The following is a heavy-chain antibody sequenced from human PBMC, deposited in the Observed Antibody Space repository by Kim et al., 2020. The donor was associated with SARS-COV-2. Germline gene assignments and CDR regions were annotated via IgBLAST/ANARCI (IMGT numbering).Heavy chain of an antibody. CDR2: ISSSSTI. CDR3: AREDRQWLAHYYYGMDV. CDR1: GFTFSSYS. V-gene: IGHV3-48*01. Sequence: GGSLRLSCAASGFTFSSYSMNWVRQAPGKGLEWVSYISSSSTIYYADSVKGRFTISRDNAKNSLYLQMNSLRAEDTAVYYCAREDRQWLAHYYYGMDVWGQGTTVTVSS. J-gene: IGHJ6*02. D-gene: IGHD6-19*01.